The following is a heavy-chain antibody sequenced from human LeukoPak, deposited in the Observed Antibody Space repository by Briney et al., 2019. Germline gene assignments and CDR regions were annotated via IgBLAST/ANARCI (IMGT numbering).Heavy chain of an antibody. V-gene: IGHV4-4*07. Sequence: SETLSLTCTVSGGSISSYVGSWIRQPAGKGLEWIGRIYASGNTNYNPSLKSRVTMSVDTSKSQFSLRLSSVTAADTAVYYCARGSASPSTIPFDVWGPRTLVTVSS. D-gene: IGHD2/OR15-2a*01. CDR3: ARGSASPSTIPFDV. CDR2: IYASGNT. CDR1: GGSISSYV. J-gene: IGHJ3*01.